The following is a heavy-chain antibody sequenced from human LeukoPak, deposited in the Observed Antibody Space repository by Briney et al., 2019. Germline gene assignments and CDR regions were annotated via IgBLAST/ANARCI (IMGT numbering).Heavy chain of an antibody. CDR2: IVVGSGNT. D-gene: IGHD1-26*01. V-gene: IGHV1-58*02. Sequence: GTSVKVSCKXSGFTFTSAAMQWVRQARGQRLEWIGRIVVGSGNTNYAQKFQERVTITRDMSTSTAYMELSSLRSEDTAVYYCAASSGSPKGLDYWGQGTLVTVSS. CDR1: GFTFTSAA. J-gene: IGHJ4*02. CDR3: AASSGSPKGLDY.